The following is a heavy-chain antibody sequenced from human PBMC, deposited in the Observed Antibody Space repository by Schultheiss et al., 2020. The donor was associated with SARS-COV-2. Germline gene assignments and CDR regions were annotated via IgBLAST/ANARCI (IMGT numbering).Heavy chain of an antibody. CDR2: INPSGGST. D-gene: IGHD1-20*01. V-gene: IGHV1-46*01. Sequence: ASVKVSCKASGYTFTGYYMHWVRQAPGQGLEWMGIINPSGGSTSYAQKFQGRVTMTRDTSISTAYMELSSLRSEDTAVYYCASYGITGTTFWDYGMDVWGQGTTVTVSS. CDR3: ASYGITGTTFWDYGMDV. J-gene: IGHJ6*02. CDR1: GYTFTGYY.